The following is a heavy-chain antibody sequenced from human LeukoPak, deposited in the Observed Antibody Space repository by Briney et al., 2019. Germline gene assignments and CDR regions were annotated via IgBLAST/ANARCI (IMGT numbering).Heavy chain of an antibody. Sequence: GGSLRLSCAASGFTFSSYWMSWVRQAPGKGLEWVANIKQDGSEKYYVDSVKGRFTISRDNAKNSLYLQMNSLRAEDTAVYYCARDIRYCSGGSCYSRGLDVWGKGTRVTVSS. D-gene: IGHD2-15*01. CDR2: IKQDGSEK. CDR3: ARDIRYCSGGSCYSRGLDV. V-gene: IGHV3-7*01. CDR1: GFTFSSYW. J-gene: IGHJ6*04.